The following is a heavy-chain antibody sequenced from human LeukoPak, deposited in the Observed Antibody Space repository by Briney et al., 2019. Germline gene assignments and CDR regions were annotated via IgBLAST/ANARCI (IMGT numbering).Heavy chain of an antibody. J-gene: IGHJ1*01. Sequence: GGSLRLSCAASGFTFSSYAMTWVRQAPGKGLEWVSDISGNGDITYYADSVKGRFTISRDKSKNTLYLQMKSLRAEDTAVYYCARDGHYDILTGYFQDWGQGTLVTVSS. V-gene: IGHV3-23*01. CDR2: ISGNGDIT. CDR3: ARDGHYDILTGYFQD. D-gene: IGHD3-9*01. CDR1: GFTFSSYA.